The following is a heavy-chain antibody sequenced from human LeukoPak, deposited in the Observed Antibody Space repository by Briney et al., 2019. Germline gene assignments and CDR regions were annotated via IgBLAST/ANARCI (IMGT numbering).Heavy chain of an antibody. V-gene: IGHV3-23*01. CDR3: AKDRRAATGLWYFDL. Sequence: GGSLRLSCAASGFTFSIYSMSWVRQAPGKGLEWVSAITDSGGSTYYADSVKGRFTISRDNSKNTLYLQMSGLRAEDTAVYYCAKDRRAATGLWYFDLWGRGTLVTVSS. J-gene: IGHJ2*01. D-gene: IGHD6-13*01. CDR1: GFTFSIYS. CDR2: ITDSGGST.